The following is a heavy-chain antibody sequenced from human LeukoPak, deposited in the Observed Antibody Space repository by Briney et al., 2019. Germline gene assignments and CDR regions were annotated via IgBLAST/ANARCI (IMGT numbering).Heavy chain of an antibody. CDR3: ARGGSGSYYRFITGEFDY. D-gene: IGHD3-10*01. Sequence: SETLSLTCAVYGGSFSAYNWNWIRQPPGQGLEWIGDINHSGSTNYNPSLMSRVAISVDTSKNQFSLKLSSVTAADTAVYYCARGGSGSYYRFITGEFDYWGQGTLVTVSS. CDR1: GGSFSAYN. CDR2: INHSGST. J-gene: IGHJ4*02. V-gene: IGHV4-34*01.